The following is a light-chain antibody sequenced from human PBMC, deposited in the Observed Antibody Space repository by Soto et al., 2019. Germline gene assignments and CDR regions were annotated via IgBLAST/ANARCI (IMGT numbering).Light chain of an antibody. Sequence: EIVLTQSPATLSVSPGERATLSCRASQNVNIDLVWYQQKPGQAPKVLIFSASARDTGITARFIGGGSETEFTLTISSLQPEDSAVYFCQQYNTWPFTFGPGTKVDIK. V-gene: IGKV3D-15*01. J-gene: IGKJ3*01. CDR2: SAS. CDR1: QNVNID. CDR3: QQYNTWPFT.